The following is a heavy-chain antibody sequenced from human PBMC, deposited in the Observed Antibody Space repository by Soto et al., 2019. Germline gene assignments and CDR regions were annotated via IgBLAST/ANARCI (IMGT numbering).Heavy chain of an antibody. D-gene: IGHD3-10*01. CDR1: GFTFSDHC. J-gene: IGHJ4*02. CDR3: TRVKLLGFWVDTRTNERASDY. Sequence: EVQLVESGGNLVQPGGSLRLACAASGFTFSDHCIDWVRQAPGKGLDWVGRIRNKANIYTTNYAASVKGRCTIPRDASKTSLYLQVNSLKTEDTAVYYCTRVKLLGFWVDTRTNERASDYWGQGTLVTVSS. V-gene: IGHV3-72*01. CDR2: IRNKANIYTT.